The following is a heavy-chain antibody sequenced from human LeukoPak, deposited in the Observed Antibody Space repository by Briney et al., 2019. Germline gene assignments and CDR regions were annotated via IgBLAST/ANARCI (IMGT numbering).Heavy chain of an antibody. Sequence: ASVKVSCKASGYTFTSYYMHWVRQAPGQGLEWMGIIDPSGGTTSHAPRFQGRVTMTRDTSTSTVYMELSSLRSEDTAVYFCARSIGSDYLYYFDYWGQGTLVTVSS. CDR3: ARSIGSDYLYYFDY. CDR1: GYTFTSYY. D-gene: IGHD3-22*01. J-gene: IGHJ4*02. CDR2: IDPSGGTT. V-gene: IGHV1-46*01.